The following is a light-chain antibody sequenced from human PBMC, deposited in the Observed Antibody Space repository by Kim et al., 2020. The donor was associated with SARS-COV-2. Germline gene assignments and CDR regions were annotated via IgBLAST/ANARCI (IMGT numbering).Light chain of an antibody. J-gene: IGKJ1*01. CDR3: QQSYSTPPRT. Sequence: SVGDRVTITCRESQSISSYLNWYQQKPGKAPRLLIYAACSLQSGVSSRFSGSGSGTDFTLTISSLQPEDFASYYCQQSYSTPPRTFGQETKVDIK. V-gene: IGKV1-39*01. CDR1: QSISSY. CDR2: AAC.